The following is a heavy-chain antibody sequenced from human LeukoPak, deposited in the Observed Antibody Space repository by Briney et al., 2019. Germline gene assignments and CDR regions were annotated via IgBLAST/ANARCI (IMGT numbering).Heavy chain of an antibody. CDR3: ARDPYPGGGYLNY. CDR1: GGTFSSYA. J-gene: IGHJ4*02. CDR2: IIPIFGTA. V-gene: IGHV1-69*01. D-gene: IGHD3-16*01. Sequence: SVKVSCKASGGTFSSYAISWVRQAPGQGLEWMGGIIPIFGTANYAQKFQGRVTITADESTSTAYMELSSLRSEDTAVYYCARDPYPGGGYLNYWGREPLVTVSS.